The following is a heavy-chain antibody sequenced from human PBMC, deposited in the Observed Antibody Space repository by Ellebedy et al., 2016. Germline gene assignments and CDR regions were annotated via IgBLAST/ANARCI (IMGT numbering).Heavy chain of an antibody. J-gene: IGHJ3*02. CDR1: GGSFSGYS. V-gene: IGHV4-34*01. CDR2: IDHSGST. CDR3: ARATPAMVRGVRNAFDI. Sequence: SETLSLTCAVYGGSFSGYSWSWIRQPPGKGVEWIGEIDHSGSTNYNPSLKSRVTISVDTSKNQFSLKLSSVTAADTAVYYCARATPAMVRGVRNAFDIWGQGTMVTVSS. D-gene: IGHD3-10*01.